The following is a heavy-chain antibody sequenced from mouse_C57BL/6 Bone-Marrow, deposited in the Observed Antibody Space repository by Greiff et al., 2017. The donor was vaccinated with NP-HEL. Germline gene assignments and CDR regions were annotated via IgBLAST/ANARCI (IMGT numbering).Heavy chain of an antibody. V-gene: IGHV1-74*01. CDR2: IHPSDSDT. D-gene: IGHD2-4*01. CDR1: GYTFTSYW. Sequence: QVQLKQPGAELVKPGASVKVSCKASGYTFTSYWMHWVKQRPGQGLEWIGRIHPSDSDTNYNQKFKGKATLTVDKSSSTAYMQLSSLTSEDSAVYYCAISGDYDERKMVYAMDYWGQGTSVTVSS. CDR3: AISGDYDERKMVYAMDY. J-gene: IGHJ4*01.